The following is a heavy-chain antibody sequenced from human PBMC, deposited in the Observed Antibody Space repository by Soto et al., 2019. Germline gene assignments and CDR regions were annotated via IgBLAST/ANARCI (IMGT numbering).Heavy chain of an antibody. J-gene: IGHJ4*02. D-gene: IGHD5-12*01. CDR1: GYTFTGYY. V-gene: IGHV1-2*04. CDR3: ARDRGGYASYFDY. Sequence: ASVKVSCKASGYTFTGYYMHWARQAPGQGLEWMGWINPNSGGTNYAQKFQGWVTMTRDTPISTAYMELSRLRSDDTAVYYCARDRGGYASYFDYWGQGTLVTVSS. CDR2: INPNSGGT.